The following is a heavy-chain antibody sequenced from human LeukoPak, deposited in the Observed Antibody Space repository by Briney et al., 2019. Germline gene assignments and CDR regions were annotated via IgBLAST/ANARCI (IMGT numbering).Heavy chain of an antibody. CDR1: GDSISSGDYY. J-gene: IGHJ5*02. CDR2: IHYTGST. V-gene: IGHV4-61*08. CDR3: ARGGYYGSGNDFRFDP. Sequence: SETLSLTCTVSGDSISSGDYYWSWIRQSPGKGLECIGYIHYTGSTNYNPSLKSRVTISVETSKNQFSLKLKSVTAADTAVYYCARGGYYGSGNDFRFDPWGQGTLVTVSS. D-gene: IGHD3-10*01.